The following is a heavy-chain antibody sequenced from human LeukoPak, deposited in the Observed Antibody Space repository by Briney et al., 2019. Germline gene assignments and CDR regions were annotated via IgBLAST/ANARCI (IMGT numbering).Heavy chain of an antibody. Sequence: SETLSLTCTVSGGSISTSTYYWGWIRQPPGKGLEWIGSISYSGRTYYNPSLKSRVTISVDTSKNQFSLKLSSVTAADTAVYYCARDARGGGLDWGQGTLVTVSS. J-gene: IGHJ4*02. V-gene: IGHV4-39*07. CDR2: ISYSGRT. CDR1: GGSISTSTYY. D-gene: IGHD2-15*01. CDR3: ARDARGGGLD.